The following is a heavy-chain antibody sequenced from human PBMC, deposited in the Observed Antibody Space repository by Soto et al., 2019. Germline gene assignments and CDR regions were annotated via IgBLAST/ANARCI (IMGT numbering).Heavy chain of an antibody. J-gene: IGHJ4*02. CDR2: ISYDGSSK. D-gene: IGHD3-22*01. CDR3: ARDSTAGEDSSGYNLK. V-gene: IGHV3-30-3*01. Sequence: QVQLVESGGGVVQPGRSLRLSCAASGFTFSNYAMHWVRQAPGKGLEWVAVISYDGSSKYYADSVKGRFTISRANSKNTLNLQMSSLRAEDTAVYYCARDSTAGEDSSGYNLKWGQGTLVTVSS. CDR1: GFTFSNYA.